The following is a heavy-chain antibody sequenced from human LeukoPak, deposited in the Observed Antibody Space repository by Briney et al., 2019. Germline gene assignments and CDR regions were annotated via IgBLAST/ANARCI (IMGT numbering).Heavy chain of an antibody. CDR2: IYYSGST. V-gene: IGHV4-39*07. D-gene: IGHD5-18*01. J-gene: IGHJ3*02. Sequence: PSETLSLTCTVSGDSISSSSYYWGWIRQPPGKGLEWIGSIYYSGSTYYNPSLKSRVTISVDTSKNQFSLKLSSVTAADTAVYYCARVLRGYSYGLASSAFDIWGQGTMVTVSS. CDR3: ARVLRGYSYGLASSAFDI. CDR1: GDSISSSSYY.